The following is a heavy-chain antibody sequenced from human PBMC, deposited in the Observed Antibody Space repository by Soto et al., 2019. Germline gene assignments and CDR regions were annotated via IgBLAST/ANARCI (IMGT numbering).Heavy chain of an antibody. D-gene: IGHD1-26*01. CDR2: IYSGGST. Sequence: PGGSLRLSCAASGFTVSSNYMSWVRQAPGKGLEWVSVIYSGGSTYYADSVKGRFTISRDNSKNTLYLQMNSLRVEDTAVYYCAKLYVGSADYWGQGALVTVSS. V-gene: IGHV3-53*01. J-gene: IGHJ4*02. CDR1: GFTVSSNY. CDR3: AKLYVGSADY.